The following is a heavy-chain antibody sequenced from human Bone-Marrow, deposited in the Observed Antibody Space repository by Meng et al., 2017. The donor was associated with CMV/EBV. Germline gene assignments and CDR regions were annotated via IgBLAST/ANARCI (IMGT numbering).Heavy chain of an antibody. Sequence: GESLKISCAASGFTFSSYAMHWVRQAPGKGLEWVAVISYDGSNKYYADSVKGRFTISRDNSKNTLYLQMNSLRAEDTAVYYCARTIAGAGTGDDAFDIWGQGTMVTVSS. V-gene: IGHV3-30-3*01. D-gene: IGHD6-13*01. CDR2: ISYDGSNK. CDR3: ARTIAGAGTGDDAFDI. J-gene: IGHJ3*02. CDR1: GFTFSSYA.